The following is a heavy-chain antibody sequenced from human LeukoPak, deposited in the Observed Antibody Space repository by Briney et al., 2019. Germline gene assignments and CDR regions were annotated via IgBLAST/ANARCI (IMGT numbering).Heavy chain of an antibody. CDR1: GFTFSHYA. D-gene: IGHD3-16*01. J-gene: IGHJ4*02. CDR3: ARDPGLRLDY. V-gene: IGHV3-33*01. CDR2: RYDGSNE. Sequence: PGGSLSLSCAASGFTFSHYAMHWVRQTPGKGLEWVAVRYDGSNEYYSDSVKGRFAISKDTSKNTLYLQMNNLRAEDTAVYFCARDPGLRLDYWGQGTLLTVSS.